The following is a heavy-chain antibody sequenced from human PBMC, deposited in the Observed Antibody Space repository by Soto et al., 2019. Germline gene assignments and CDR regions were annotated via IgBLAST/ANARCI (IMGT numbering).Heavy chain of an antibody. Sequence: QVQLVQSGAEVKKPGSSVQVSCNASGGTFSSYAITCVRLAPGQGLEWMGGVSPIFNTANYAQKFQDRIAISGDDSTSTASVGLSSMKSDDMALDYSAGGDSYFDSSGYNSTWFDPWGQGTLVTVSS. CDR1: GGTFSSYA. D-gene: IGHD3-22*01. CDR3: AGGDSYFDSSGYNSTWFDP. CDR2: VSPIFNTA. J-gene: IGHJ5*02. V-gene: IGHV1-69*12.